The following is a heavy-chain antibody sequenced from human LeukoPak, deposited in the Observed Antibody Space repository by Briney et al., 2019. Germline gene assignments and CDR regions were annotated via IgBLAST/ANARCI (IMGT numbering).Heavy chain of an antibody. CDR2: ISSSGSTI. CDR3: AREGYCSGDTCYQDDAFDI. J-gene: IGHJ3*02. Sequence: PGGSLRLSCAASGFTLSSYEMNWVRQAPGKGLEWVSYISSSGSTIYYADSVKGRFAISRDNAKNSLYLQMNSLRAEDTAVYYCAREGYCSGDTCYQDDAFDIWGQGTMVTVSS. D-gene: IGHD2-15*01. V-gene: IGHV3-48*03. CDR1: GFTLSSYE.